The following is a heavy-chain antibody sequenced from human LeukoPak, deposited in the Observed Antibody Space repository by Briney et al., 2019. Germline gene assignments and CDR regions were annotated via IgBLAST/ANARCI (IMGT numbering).Heavy chain of an antibody. CDR2: IYYNGIT. J-gene: IGHJ6*02. D-gene: IGHD3-16*02. V-gene: IGHV4-59*08. CDR3: TRHDAVPVIGHGMGV. Sequence: PSETLSLTCTVSGGSISSYYWSWIRQPPGKGLEWVGYIYYNGITNYNPSLERRVTISVDTSKNQFSLKLSSVTAADTAVYYCTRHDAVPVIGHGMGVWGQGTTVTVSS. CDR1: GGSISSYY.